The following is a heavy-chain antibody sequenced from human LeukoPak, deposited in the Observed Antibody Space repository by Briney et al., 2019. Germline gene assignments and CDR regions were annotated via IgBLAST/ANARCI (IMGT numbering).Heavy chain of an antibody. Sequence: GGSLRLSCAASGFTVSSSYMSWVRQAPEKGLEWISTISDNGGETYYADSVKGRFAISRDNSKNTLFLQMNSLRAEDSAVYYCATDRERDPSVYYLVGGQGTLITVSS. V-gene: IGHV3-23*01. D-gene: IGHD3-22*01. CDR1: GFTVSSSY. CDR2: ISDNGGET. J-gene: IGHJ4*02. CDR3: ATDRERDPSVYYLV.